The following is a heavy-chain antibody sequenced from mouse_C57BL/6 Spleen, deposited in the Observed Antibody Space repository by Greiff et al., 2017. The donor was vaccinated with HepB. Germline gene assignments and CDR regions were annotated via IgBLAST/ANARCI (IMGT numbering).Heavy chain of an antibody. J-gene: IGHJ2*01. CDR3: ARDRNYGSSLDYFDY. Sequence: EVMLVESGGGLVKPGGSLKLSCAASGFTFSSYAMSWVRQTPEKRLEWVATISDGGSYTYYPDNVKGRFTISRDNAKNNLYLQMSHLKSEDTAMYYCARDRNYGSSLDYFDYWGQGTTLTVSS. CDR1: GFTFSSYA. V-gene: IGHV5-4*01. D-gene: IGHD1-1*01. CDR2: ISDGGSYT.